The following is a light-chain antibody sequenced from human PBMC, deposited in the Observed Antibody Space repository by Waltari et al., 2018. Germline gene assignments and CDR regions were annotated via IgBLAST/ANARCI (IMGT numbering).Light chain of an antibody. J-gene: IGLJ2*01. CDR2: DAS. V-gene: IGLV2-11*01. CDR3: CSYAGSYTLV. CDR1: SSDVGGYNY. Sequence: QSALTQPRSVSGSPGQSVTISCTGTSSDVGGYNYVSWYRQHPGKAPKLMVYDASKRPPGVPDRFSGSKSGHTASLAISGLQAEDEADYYCCSYAGSYTLVFGGGTKLTVL.